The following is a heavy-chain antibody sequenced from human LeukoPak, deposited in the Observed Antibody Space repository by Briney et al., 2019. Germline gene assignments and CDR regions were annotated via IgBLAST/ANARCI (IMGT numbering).Heavy chain of an antibody. Sequence: GGSLRLSCAASGFTFSSYGMHCVRQAPGKGLEWVAVIWYDGSNKYYADSVKGRFTISRDNSKNTLYLQMNSLRAEDTAVYYCARAREYYYDSSGFGYWGQGTLVTVSS. J-gene: IGHJ4*02. D-gene: IGHD3-22*01. V-gene: IGHV3-33*01. CDR1: GFTFSSYG. CDR2: IWYDGSNK. CDR3: ARAREYYYDSSGFGY.